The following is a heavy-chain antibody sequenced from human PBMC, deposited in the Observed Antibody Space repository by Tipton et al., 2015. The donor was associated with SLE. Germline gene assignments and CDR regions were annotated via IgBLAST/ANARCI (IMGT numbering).Heavy chain of an antibody. D-gene: IGHD4/OR15-4a*01. CDR2: IYTTGST. V-gene: IGHV4-61*09. CDR1: VGPLTSGRYY. J-gene: IGHJ4*02. Sequence: TLSLTCTVSVGPLTSGRYYWSWIRQPAGKGLEWIGHIYTTGSTNYSPSLKSRVTISFGTSETQFSLKLASVTIADTAVYYCARVSSGTNYAIESWGQGTLVTVSS. CDR3: ARVSSGTNYAIES.